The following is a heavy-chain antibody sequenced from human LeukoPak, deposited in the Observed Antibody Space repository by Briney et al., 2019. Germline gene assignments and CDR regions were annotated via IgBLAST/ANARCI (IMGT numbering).Heavy chain of an antibody. V-gene: IGHV4-4*07. J-gene: IGHJ1*01. CDR3: AREGYYDSSGYYGH. CDR1: GGSISSYY. CDR2: IYTSGST. D-gene: IGHD3-22*01. Sequence: PSETLSLTCTVSGGSISSYYWSWIRQPAGKGLEWIGRIYTSGSTNYNPSLTRRVTISVDKSKNQFSLKMSSVTAADTAVYYCAREGYYDSSGYYGHWGQGTLVTVSS.